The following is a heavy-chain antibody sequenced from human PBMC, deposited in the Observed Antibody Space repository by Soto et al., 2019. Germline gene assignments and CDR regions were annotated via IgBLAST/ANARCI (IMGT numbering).Heavy chain of an antibody. CDR1: GFTFDDHA. D-gene: IGHD1-1*01. V-gene: IGHV3-9*01. J-gene: IGHJ4*02. CDR3: AKDIKWNLPAGYLDN. CDR2: ISWNSGYI. Sequence: GGSLRLSCRASGFTFDDHAVHWVRQAPGKGLEWASGISWNSGYIGYADSVKGRFTISRDNAKNSVHLQMNSLRAEDTAFYYCAKDIKWNLPAGYLDNWGQGTLVTVPQ.